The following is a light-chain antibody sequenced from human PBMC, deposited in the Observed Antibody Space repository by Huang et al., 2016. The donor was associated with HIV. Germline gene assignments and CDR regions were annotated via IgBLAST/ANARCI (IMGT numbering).Light chain of an antibody. CDR2: AAS. CDR3: LQYNSFPFT. V-gene: IGKV1-17*03. Sequence: DIQMTQSPSAMSASVGDRVTITCRASQGISHYLAWFQQKPGKVPERLLYAASSLQIWVPSRFSGSGSGTEFSLTISSLQPEDFATYYCLQYNSFPFTFGQGTRLEIK. J-gene: IGKJ5*01. CDR1: QGISHY.